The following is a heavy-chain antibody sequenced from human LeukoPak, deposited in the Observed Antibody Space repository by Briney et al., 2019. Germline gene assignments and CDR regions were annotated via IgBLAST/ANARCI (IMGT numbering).Heavy chain of an antibody. Sequence: PETLSLTCTVSGGSISTYYWSWIRQAPGKGLEWIGYVYYSGSTEYDPSLKSRVTISVDTSKNQFSLKMNSVTAADTAVYYCARGSDFWSGYSFDNWGQGTLVTVSS. CDR3: ARGSDFWSGYSFDN. CDR2: VYYSGST. J-gene: IGHJ4*02. CDR1: GGSISTYY. D-gene: IGHD3-3*01. V-gene: IGHV4-59*01.